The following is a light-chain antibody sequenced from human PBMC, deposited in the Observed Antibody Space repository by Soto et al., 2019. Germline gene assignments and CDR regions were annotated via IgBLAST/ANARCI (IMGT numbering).Light chain of an antibody. J-gene: IGKJ4*01. CDR2: AAS. Sequence: EIVLTQSPGTLSLSPGERATLSCRASQSVSVNSLAWYQQKGGQAPRLLIYAASTRATGVPDRFSGTGSGTDFALTISKLEPEDFALYYCQQYGSSPPLTFGGGTKVEIK. CDR3: QQYGSSPPLT. CDR1: QSVSVNS. V-gene: IGKV3-20*01.